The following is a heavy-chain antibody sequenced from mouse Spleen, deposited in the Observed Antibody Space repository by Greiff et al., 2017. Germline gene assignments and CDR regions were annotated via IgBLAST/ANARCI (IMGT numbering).Heavy chain of an antibody. Sequence: EVMLVESGGGLVKPGGSLKLSCAASGFTFSSYAMSWVRQTPEKRLEWVATISDGGSYTYYPDNVKGRFTISRDNAKNNLYLQMSHLKSEDTAMYYCARPLWLKDFDYWGQGTTLTVSS. D-gene: IGHD2-2*01. CDR1: GFTFSSYA. CDR2: ISDGGSYT. CDR3: ARPLWLKDFDY. J-gene: IGHJ2*01. V-gene: IGHV5-4*03.